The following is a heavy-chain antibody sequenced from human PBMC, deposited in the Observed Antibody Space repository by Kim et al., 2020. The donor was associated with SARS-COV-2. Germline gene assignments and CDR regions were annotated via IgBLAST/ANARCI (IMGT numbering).Heavy chain of an antibody. CDR3: ARDKTPYAMLAGQDY. D-gene: IGHD2-2*01. J-gene: IGHJ4*02. V-gene: IGHV3-30*01. Sequence: DSVKGRFTIPRDNSKNTLYLQMNGLRAEDRAVYYGARDKTPYAMLAGQDYWGQGTLVTVSS.